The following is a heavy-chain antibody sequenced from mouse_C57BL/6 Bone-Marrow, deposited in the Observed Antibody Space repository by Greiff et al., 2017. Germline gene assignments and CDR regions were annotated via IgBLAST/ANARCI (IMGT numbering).Heavy chain of an antibody. CDR1: GFTFSSYT. D-gene: IGHD1-1*01. J-gene: IGHJ1*03. CDR3: SRQVTTVLATKYFDV. CDR2: ISGGGGNT. Sequence: EVKVVESGGGLVKPGGSLKLSCAASGFTFSSYTMSWVRQTPEKRLQWVVAISGGGGNTYYPDSVKGRFTISRDNDKNILYLQMSSLRSEDTALYYCSRQVTTVLATKYFDVWGTGTTVTVSS. V-gene: IGHV5-9*01.